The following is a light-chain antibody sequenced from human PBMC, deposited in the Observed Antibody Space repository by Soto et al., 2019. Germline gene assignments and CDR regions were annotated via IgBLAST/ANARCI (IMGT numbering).Light chain of an antibody. CDR3: QQYSSYPHT. CDR1: QGIGRW. V-gene: IGKV1D-16*01. J-gene: IGKJ5*01. Sequence: DIQMTQSPSSLSASIGDRVTITCRASQGIGRWLAWYQQKPDKAPRSLIYAASFLQGAVPSRFSGSGSGTDFTLTISSLQPEDAATYFCQQYSSYPHTFGQGTRLEIE. CDR2: AAS.